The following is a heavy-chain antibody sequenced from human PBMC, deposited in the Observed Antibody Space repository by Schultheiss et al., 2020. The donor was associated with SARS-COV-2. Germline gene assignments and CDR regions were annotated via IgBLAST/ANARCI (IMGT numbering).Heavy chain of an antibody. CDR2: IFHLGSP. CDR3: ASVHAAGTDSVYGMDV. Sequence: SETLSLTCAVSGYSISSGSYWGWIRQTPGKGLEWIGEIFHLGSPNYNPSLKSRVTISVDKSKNQFSLKLSSVTAADTAVYYCASVHAAGTDSVYGMDVWGQGTTVTVSS. D-gene: IGHD6-13*01. V-gene: IGHV4-38-2*01. CDR1: GYSISSGSY. J-gene: IGHJ6*02.